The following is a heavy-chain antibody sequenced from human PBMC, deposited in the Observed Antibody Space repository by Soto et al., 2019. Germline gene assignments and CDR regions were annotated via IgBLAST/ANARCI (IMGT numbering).Heavy chain of an antibody. Sequence: PGGFLRLSCAASGFTFSSYSMNWVRQAPGKGLEWASSISSSSTYIYYADSVKGRFTISRDNAKNSLYLQMNSLRAEDTALYYCAVIGVVAATHWFDPWGQGTLVTVSS. CDR1: GFTFSSYS. D-gene: IGHD2-15*01. CDR2: ISSSSTYI. V-gene: IGHV3-21*01. J-gene: IGHJ5*02. CDR3: AVIGVVAATHWFDP.